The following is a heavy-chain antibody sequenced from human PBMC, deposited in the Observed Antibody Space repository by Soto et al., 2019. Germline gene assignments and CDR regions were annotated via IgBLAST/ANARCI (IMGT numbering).Heavy chain of an antibody. CDR1: GFTLSGYA. D-gene: IGHD6-6*01. Sequence: DVQLVESGGGLVQPGGSLRLSCAASGFTLSGYAMDWVRQAPGKGLEYVSGISTNGVGTYYANSVQGRFTISRDNSKNTVYLQMGSLRPEDMAVYYCARRARPDFYYMDVWGKGTTVTVSS. J-gene: IGHJ6*03. CDR3: ARRARPDFYYMDV. CDR2: ISTNGVGT. V-gene: IGHV3-64*01.